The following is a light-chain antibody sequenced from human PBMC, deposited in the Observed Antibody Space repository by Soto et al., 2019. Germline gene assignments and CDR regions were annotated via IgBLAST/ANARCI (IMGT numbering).Light chain of an antibody. J-gene: IGKJ4*01. CDR3: QQYGSTPPYT. CDR2: VAY. V-gene: IGKV3-15*01. CDR1: QRVSSR. Sequence: EVVITQTXATLSASESEXXXXXXXTSQRVSSRLAWCQQNTXQPPRLVVYVAYTXATGIPARFSSSRSGTELTLTISSIQSEDFAVYYCQQYGSTPPYTFGEGTKVDIK.